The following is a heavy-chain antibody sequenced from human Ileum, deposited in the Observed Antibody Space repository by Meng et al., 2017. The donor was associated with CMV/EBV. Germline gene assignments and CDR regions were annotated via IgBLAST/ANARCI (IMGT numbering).Heavy chain of an antibody. CDR1: GFTFSTYW. CDR3: ARANYCSGTDCYASGFDP. CDR2: IDSDGSST. V-gene: IGHV3-74*01. J-gene: IGHJ5*02. Sequence: GGSLRLSCAASGFTFSTYWMHWVRQAPGKGLVWVSRIDSDGSSTIYADSVKGRFTISRDNAKNTLYLQMNSLRAEDTAVYYCARANYCSGTDCYASGFDPWGQGTLVTVSS. D-gene: IGHD2-2*01.